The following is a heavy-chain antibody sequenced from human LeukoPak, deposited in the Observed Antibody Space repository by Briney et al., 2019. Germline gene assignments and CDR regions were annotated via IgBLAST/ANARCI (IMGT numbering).Heavy chain of an antibody. CDR2: IHPIGGST. CDR1: GYIFTSHY. Sequence: ASVTVSFKASGYIFTSHYIQWARQVPGQGLEWMGLIHPIGGSTTYAQRFQGRVTMTRDTATRTVYMELRSLGSEDTVIYYCARCDFNSGSYYFDYWGQGSMVTVSS. CDR3: ARCDFNSGSYYFDY. V-gene: IGHV1-46*01. D-gene: IGHD3-10*01. J-gene: IGHJ4*02.